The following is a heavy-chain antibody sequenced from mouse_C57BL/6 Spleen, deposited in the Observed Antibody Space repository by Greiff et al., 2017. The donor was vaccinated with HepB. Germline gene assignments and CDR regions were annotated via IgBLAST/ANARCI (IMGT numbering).Heavy chain of an antibody. D-gene: IGHD2-1*01. Sequence: QVQLQQSGPELVKPGASVKISCKASGYAFSSSWMNWVKQRPGKGLEWIGRIYPGDGDTNYNGKFKGKATLTADKSSSTAYMQLSSLTSEDSAVYFCAGSLYYGNYVGYWGQGTTLTVSS. CDR2: IYPGDGDT. V-gene: IGHV1-82*01. J-gene: IGHJ2*01. CDR1: GYAFSSSW. CDR3: AGSLYYGNYVGY.